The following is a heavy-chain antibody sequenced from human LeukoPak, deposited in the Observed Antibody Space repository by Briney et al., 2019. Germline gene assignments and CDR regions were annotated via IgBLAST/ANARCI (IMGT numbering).Heavy chain of an antibody. J-gene: IGHJ4*02. CDR3: AHRRVPDFWSGYWTINFDY. Sequence: ESGPTLVNPTQTLTLTCTFSGFSLSTSGVGVGWIRQPPGKALEWLALIYWNDDKRYSPSLKSRLTITKDTSKNQVVLTMTNMDPVDTATYYCAHRRVPDFWSGYWTINFDYWGQGTLVTVSS. V-gene: IGHV2-5*01. D-gene: IGHD3-3*01. CDR1: GFSLSTSGVG. CDR2: IYWNDDK.